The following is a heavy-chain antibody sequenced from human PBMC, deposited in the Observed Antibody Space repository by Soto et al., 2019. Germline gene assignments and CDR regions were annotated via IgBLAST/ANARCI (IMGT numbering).Heavy chain of an antibody. J-gene: IGHJ4*02. V-gene: IGHV3-74*01. CDR3: ASSLSIGDNY. CDR1: GFTFSSYW. D-gene: IGHD3-16*01. CDR2: INSDGSST. Sequence: EVQLVESGGGLVQPGGSLRLSCAASGFTFSSYWMHWVRQAPGKGLMWVSRINSDGSSTSYADSVKGRFTISRDNAKNSLFLQMKSLRAEDTAVYYGASSLSIGDNYWGQGTLFTVSS.